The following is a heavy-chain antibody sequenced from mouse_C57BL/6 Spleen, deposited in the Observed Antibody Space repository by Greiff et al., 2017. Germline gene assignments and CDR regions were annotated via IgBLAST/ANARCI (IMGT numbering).Heavy chain of an antibody. CDR2: ISSGGDYI. CDR3: TREGYGPHAMDY. CDR1: GFTFSSYA. D-gene: IGHD1-1*02. Sequence: EVQVVESGEGLVKPGGSLKLSCAASGFTFSSYAMSWVRQTPEKRLEWVAYISSGGDYIYYADTVKGRFTISRDNARNTLYLQMSSLKSEDTAMYYCTREGYGPHAMDYWGQGTSVTVSS. J-gene: IGHJ4*01. V-gene: IGHV5-9-1*02.